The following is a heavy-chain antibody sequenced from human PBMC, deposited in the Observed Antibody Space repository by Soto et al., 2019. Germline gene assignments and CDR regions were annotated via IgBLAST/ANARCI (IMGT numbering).Heavy chain of an antibody. CDR1: GYTFTGYA. CDR2: INAGNGNT. D-gene: IGHD6-19*01. CDR3: ARAVAVPADFDY. V-gene: IGHV1-3*05. Sequence: QVQLVQSGAEEKKPGASVKVSCKASGYTFTGYAMHWVRQAPGQRLEWMGWINAGNGNTKYSQKFQGRVTITRDTSASTAYMALSSLRSEETAVYYCARAVAVPADFDYWGQGTLVTVSS. J-gene: IGHJ4*02.